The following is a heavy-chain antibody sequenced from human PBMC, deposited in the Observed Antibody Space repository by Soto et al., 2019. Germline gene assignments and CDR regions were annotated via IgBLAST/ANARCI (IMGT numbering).Heavy chain of an antibody. CDR2: ISYSGST. CDR3: ARDRIAVVRGSHYYYYYGMDV. CDR1: SDSISSYY. Sequence: SETLSLTCTVSSDSISSYYWSWIRQPPGKRLEWIGYISYSGSTDYNPSLKSRVTISGDTSKNQFSLKLSSVTAADTAVYYCARDRIAVVRGSHYYYYYGMDVWGQGTTVTVSS. D-gene: IGHD6-19*01. V-gene: IGHV4-59*12. J-gene: IGHJ6*02.